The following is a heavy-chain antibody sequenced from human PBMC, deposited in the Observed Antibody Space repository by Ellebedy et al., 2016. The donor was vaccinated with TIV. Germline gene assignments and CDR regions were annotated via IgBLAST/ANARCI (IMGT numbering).Heavy chain of an antibody. CDR3: ASLKGESVYYGLDV. D-gene: IGHD2/OR15-2a*01. CDR1: GDYISSYY. Sequence: SETLSLTXTVSGDYISSYYWSWIRQPPGKGLEWIGYIYSSGTTVYSPSLKSRVTISIDTSKNQFSPRLNSVTAADAAVYYCASLKGESVYYGLDVWGQGTTVTVSS. J-gene: IGHJ6*02. CDR2: IYSSGTT. V-gene: IGHV4-59*01.